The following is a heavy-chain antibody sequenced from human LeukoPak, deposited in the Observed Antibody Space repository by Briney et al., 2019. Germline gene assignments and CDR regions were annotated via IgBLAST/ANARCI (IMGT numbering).Heavy chain of an antibody. CDR2: ISGGGGST. Sequence: PGGSLRLSCAASGLTFSSYAMSRVRQAPGKGLEWVSAISGGGGSTYYADSVKGRFTISRDDSKNTLYLQMNNLRAEDTAVYYCAKNGGYSSSWYGDYWGQGTLVTVSS. D-gene: IGHD6-13*01. CDR1: GLTFSSYA. V-gene: IGHV3-23*01. J-gene: IGHJ4*02. CDR3: AKNGGYSSSWYGDY.